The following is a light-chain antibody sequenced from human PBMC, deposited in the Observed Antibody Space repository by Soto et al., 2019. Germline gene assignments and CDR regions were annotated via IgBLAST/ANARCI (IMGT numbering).Light chain of an antibody. V-gene: IGKV1-5*03. CDR1: QSISSW. J-gene: IGKJ1*01. Sequence: DIQMTQSPSILSASVGDRVTITCRASQSISSWLAWYQQKPGKAPKLLIYKASSLESGVPSRFSGSGSGTEFTLTISSLQPDDFATYYCQQYNSYSWTFGPGTKVEIK. CDR2: KAS. CDR3: QQYNSYSWT.